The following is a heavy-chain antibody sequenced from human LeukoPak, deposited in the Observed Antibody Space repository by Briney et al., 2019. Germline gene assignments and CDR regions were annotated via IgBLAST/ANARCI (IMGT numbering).Heavy chain of an antibody. V-gene: IGHV3-33*06. CDR1: GFTFSSYG. J-gene: IGHJ4*02. CDR3: AKLIAVAGPGGY. CDR2: IWYDGSNK. D-gene: IGHD6-19*01. Sequence: GRSLRLSCAASGFTFSSYGMHWVRQAPGKGLEWVAVIWYDGSNKYYADSMKGRFTISRDNSKNTLYLQMNSLRAEDTAVYYCAKLIAVAGPGGYWGQGTLVIVSS.